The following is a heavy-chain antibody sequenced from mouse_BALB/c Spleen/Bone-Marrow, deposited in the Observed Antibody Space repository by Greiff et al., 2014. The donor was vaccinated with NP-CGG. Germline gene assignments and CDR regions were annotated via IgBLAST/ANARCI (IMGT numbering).Heavy chain of an antibody. CDR3: AKKDYGNGSFDY. V-gene: IGHV1-39*01. CDR2: IDPYYGGT. CDR1: GYSFTDSN. J-gene: IGHJ2*01. Sequence: EVKLMESGPELEKPGASVKISCKASGYSFTDSNMNWVKQSNGKNLEWIGNIDPYYGGTSYSQKFKGKATLTVDKSSSTAYMQLRSLTSEDSAVYYCAKKDYGNGSFDYWGQGTTLTVSS. D-gene: IGHD1-1*01.